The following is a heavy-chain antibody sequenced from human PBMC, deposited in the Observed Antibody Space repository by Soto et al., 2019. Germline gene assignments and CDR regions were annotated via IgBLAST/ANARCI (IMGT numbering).Heavy chain of an antibody. J-gene: IGHJ4*02. CDR1: GGSISSSSYY. CDR2: IYYSGST. CDR3: ANLFVHAMVFHA. D-gene: IGHD3-10*01. Sequence: SENLSITCTVSGGSISSSSYYWGWIRQPPGKGLEWIGSIYYSGSTYYNPSLKSRVTISVDTSKNQFSLKLSSVTAADTAVYYCANLFVHAMVFHAWVKGTLVT. V-gene: IGHV4-39*01.